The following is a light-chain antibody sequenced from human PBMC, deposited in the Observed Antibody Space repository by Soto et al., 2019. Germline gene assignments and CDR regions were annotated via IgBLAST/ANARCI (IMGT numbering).Light chain of an antibody. J-gene: IGKJ5*01. Sequence: DIVMTQSPDSLAVSLGERATINCKSSQSVFYSSSNKNYLAWYQQKPGQPPKLLIHCASTREYGVPDRFSGSGSGTDFTLTISSLQADDVAVYYCQQYYSSPITFGQGTRLEIK. CDR1: QSVFYSSSNKNY. CDR2: CAS. V-gene: IGKV4-1*01. CDR3: QQYYSSPIT.